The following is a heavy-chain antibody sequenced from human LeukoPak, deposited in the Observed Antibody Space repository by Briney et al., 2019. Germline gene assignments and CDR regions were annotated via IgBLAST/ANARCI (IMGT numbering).Heavy chain of an antibody. J-gene: IGHJ4*02. D-gene: IGHD1-26*01. CDR2: ISSSSSYI. CDR1: GFTFSSYS. Sequence: PGGSLILSCAASGFTFSSYSMNWVRQAPGKGLEWVSSISSSSSYIYYADSVKGRFTISRDNAKNSLYLQMNSLRAEDTAVYYCARGVEATLNYWGQGTLVTVSS. V-gene: IGHV3-21*01. CDR3: ARGVEATLNY.